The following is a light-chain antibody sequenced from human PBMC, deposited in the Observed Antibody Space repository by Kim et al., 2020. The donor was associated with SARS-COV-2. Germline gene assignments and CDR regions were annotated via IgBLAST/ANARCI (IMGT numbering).Light chain of an antibody. CDR2: EVN. Sequence: GESVTISCTGSTRDIGNYNRVSWYQQPPGAAPKLMIYEVNNRHSGVPDRFSGSKSGNTASLTISGLQTEDEADYYCNSYISNNTWVFGGGTQLTVL. CDR3: NSYISNNTWV. J-gene: IGLJ3*02. V-gene: IGLV2-18*02. CDR1: TRDIGNYNR.